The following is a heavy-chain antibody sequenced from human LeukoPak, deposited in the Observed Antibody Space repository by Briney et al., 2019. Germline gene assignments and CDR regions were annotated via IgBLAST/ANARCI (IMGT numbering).Heavy chain of an antibody. CDR2: ISAYNGNT. J-gene: IGHJ4*02. CDR3: ARDQVEGDDYESSGLFFEY. V-gene: IGHV1-18*01. Sequence: EASVKVSCKASGYTFTGYYIHWVRQAPGQGLEWMGWISAYNGNTNYAQKLQGRVTMTTDTSTSTAYMELRSLRSDDTAVYYCARDQVEGDDYESSGLFFEYWGQGTLVTVSS. D-gene: IGHD3-22*01. CDR1: GYTFTGYY.